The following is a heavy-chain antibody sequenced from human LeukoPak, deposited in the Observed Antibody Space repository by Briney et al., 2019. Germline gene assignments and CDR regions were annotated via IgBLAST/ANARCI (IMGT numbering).Heavy chain of an antibody. CDR2: ISGSGGST. D-gene: IGHD1-26*01. CDR3: ARDPYSGSYGDYYYYYMDV. J-gene: IGHJ6*03. V-gene: IGHV3-23*01. Sequence: GGSLRLSCVVSGFTFSSYAMSWFRQAPGKGLEWVSVISGSGGSTYYADSVKGRFTISRDNSKNTLYLQMNSLRDEDTAVYYCARDPYSGSYGDYYYYYMDVWGKGTTVTISS. CDR1: GFTFSSYA.